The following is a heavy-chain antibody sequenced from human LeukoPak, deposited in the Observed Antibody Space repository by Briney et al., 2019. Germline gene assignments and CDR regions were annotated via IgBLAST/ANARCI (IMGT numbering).Heavy chain of an antibody. CDR1: GYTFTNYY. Sequence: ASVKVSCKASGYTFTNYYMHWVRQAPGQGLEWMGIINPSGGSTSYAQKFQGRVTITADKSTSTAYMELSSLRSEDTAVYYCARYDRSGWRFDYWGQGTLVTVSS. V-gene: IGHV1-46*01. D-gene: IGHD3-22*01. CDR3: ARYDRSGWRFDY. CDR2: INPSGGST. J-gene: IGHJ4*02.